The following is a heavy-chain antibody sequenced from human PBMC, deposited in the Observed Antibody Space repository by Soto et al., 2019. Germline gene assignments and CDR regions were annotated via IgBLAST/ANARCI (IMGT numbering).Heavy chain of an antibody. Sequence: PGGSLRLSCAASGFTVSSSYMSWVRQAPGKGLEWISVIYSGGSTYYADSVKGRFTISRDDSKNTLYLQMNSLRAEDTAVYYCARVSGLPLGYCSGTSCYAGGYFDCWGQGALVTVSS. CDR2: IYSGGST. V-gene: IGHV3-53*01. CDR3: ARVSGLPLGYCSGTSCYAGGYFDC. CDR1: GFTVSSSY. D-gene: IGHD2-2*01. J-gene: IGHJ4*02.